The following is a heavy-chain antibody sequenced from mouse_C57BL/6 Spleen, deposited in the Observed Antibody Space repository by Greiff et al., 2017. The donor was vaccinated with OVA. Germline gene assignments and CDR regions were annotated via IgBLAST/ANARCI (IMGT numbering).Heavy chain of an antibody. CDR1: GYTFTSYW. J-gene: IGHJ3*01. V-gene: IGHV1-69*01. CDR3: ARMSYDGYPFAY. Sequence: VQLQQPGAELVMPGASVKLSCKASGYTFTSYWMHWVKQRPGQGLEWIGEIDPSDSYTNYNQKFKGKSTLTVDKSSSTAYMQLSSLTSEDSAVYYCARMSYDGYPFAYWGQGTLVTVSA. D-gene: IGHD2-3*01. CDR2: IDPSDSYT.